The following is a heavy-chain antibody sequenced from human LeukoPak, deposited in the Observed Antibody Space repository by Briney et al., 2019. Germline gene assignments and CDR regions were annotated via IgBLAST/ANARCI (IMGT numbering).Heavy chain of an antibody. Sequence: GGSLRLSCAASGFTFTTHDMHWVRQAPGKGLEWVTFIRYDGSNKYYADSVKGRFTISRYNSKNTLYLQMNSLRAEDTAVYYCAKTYSNSWTFDYWGQGTLVTVSS. J-gene: IGHJ4*02. CDR1: GFTFTTHD. V-gene: IGHV3-30*02. CDR2: IRYDGSNK. CDR3: AKTYSNSWTFDY. D-gene: IGHD6-13*01.